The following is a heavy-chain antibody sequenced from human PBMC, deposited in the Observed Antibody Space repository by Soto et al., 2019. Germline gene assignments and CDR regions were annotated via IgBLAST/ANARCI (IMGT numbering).Heavy chain of an antibody. D-gene: IGHD3-22*01. CDR2: IWYDGSNK. CDR1: GFTFSSYG. CDR3: ARSFYFDSSGYSRCFLQP. J-gene: IGHJ1*01. Sequence: TGGSLRLSCASSGFTFSSYGMHWVRQAPGKGLEWVAVIWYDGSNKYYADSVKGRFTISRDNSKNTLYLQMNSLRAEDTAVYYYARSFYFDSSGYSRCFLQPWGEGPLVTVPS. V-gene: IGHV3-33*01.